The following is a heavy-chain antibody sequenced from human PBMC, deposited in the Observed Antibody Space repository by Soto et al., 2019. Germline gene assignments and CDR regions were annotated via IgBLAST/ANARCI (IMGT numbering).Heavy chain of an antibody. Sequence: QVQLQESGPGLVKPSQTLSLTCTVSGGSISSGDYYWSWIRQPPGKGLEWIGYIYYSGSTYYNPSLNIRVTISVDTSKNQFSLKLSFVTAADTAVYYCARDHYDLGGMDVWGQGTTVTVSS. D-gene: IGHD3-22*01. CDR1: GGSISSGDYY. CDR3: ARDHYDLGGMDV. J-gene: IGHJ6*02. V-gene: IGHV4-30-4*01. CDR2: IYYSGST.